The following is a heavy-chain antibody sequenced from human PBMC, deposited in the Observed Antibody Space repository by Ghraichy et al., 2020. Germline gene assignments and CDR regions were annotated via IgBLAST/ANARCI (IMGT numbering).Heavy chain of an antibody. CDR2: ISGSGGST. CDR3: ASSIQLWSNYYFDY. V-gene: IGHV3-23*01. D-gene: IGHD5-18*01. Sequence: GGSLRLSCAASGFTFSSYAMSWVRQAPGKGLEWVSAISGSGGSTYYADSVKGRFTISRDNSKNTLYLQMNSLRAEDTAVYYCASSIQLWSNYYFDYWGQGTLVTVSS. J-gene: IGHJ4*02. CDR1: GFTFSSYA.